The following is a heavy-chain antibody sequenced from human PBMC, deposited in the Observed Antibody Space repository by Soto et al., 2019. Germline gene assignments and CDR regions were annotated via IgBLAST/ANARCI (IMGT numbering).Heavy chain of an antibody. CDR3: ARACSNGVCYFGNLDY. J-gene: IGHJ4*01. CDR1: GYTFSNYG. V-gene: IGHV1-18*01. CDR2: INTYNGDT. D-gene: IGHD2-8*01. Sequence: QVQLVQSEGDVKKPGASVKVSCKAFGYTFSNYGISWVRQAPGQGLEWMGWINTYNGDTNSAQKLQGRVTMTTDTSTSKAYMELRSQRSDDTAGYYCARACSNGVCYFGNLDYWAHGTLVNVSS.